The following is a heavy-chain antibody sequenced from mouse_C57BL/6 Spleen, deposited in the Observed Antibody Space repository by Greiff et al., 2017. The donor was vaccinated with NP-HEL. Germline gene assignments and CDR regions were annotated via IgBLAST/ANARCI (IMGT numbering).Heavy chain of an antibody. D-gene: IGHD1-1*01. J-gene: IGHJ2*01. Sequence: VQGVESGAELVRPGTSVKMSCKASGYTFTNYWIGWAKQRPGHGLEWIGDIYPGGGYTNYNEKFKGKATLTADKSSSTAYMQFSSLTSEDSAIYYCARGEVITTVVYFDYWGQGTTLTVSS. V-gene: IGHV1-63*01. CDR2: IYPGGGYT. CDR3: ARGEVITTVVYFDY. CDR1: GYTFTNYW.